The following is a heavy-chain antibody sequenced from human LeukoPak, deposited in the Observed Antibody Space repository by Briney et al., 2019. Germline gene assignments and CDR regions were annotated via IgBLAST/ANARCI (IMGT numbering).Heavy chain of an antibody. CDR2: ISGGGGII. D-gene: IGHD2-15*01. J-gene: IGHJ4*02. V-gene: IGHV3-23*01. CDR3: ATAPYCSGGSCYSGDLYFDY. Sequence: GKSLRLSCAASGFPFSSYAMHWVRQAPGKGLEWVSTISGGGGIISYPDSVKGRFTISRDNSKNTLYLQMNSLRAEDTAVYYCATAPYCSGGSCYSGDLYFDYWGQGTLVTVSS. CDR1: GFPFSSYA.